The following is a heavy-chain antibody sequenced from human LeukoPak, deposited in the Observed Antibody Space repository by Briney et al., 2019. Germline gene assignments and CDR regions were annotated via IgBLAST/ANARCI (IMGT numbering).Heavy chain of an antibody. D-gene: IGHD3-10*01. J-gene: IGHJ5*02. CDR3: AKEPGVHMVRGVMGIDP. Sequence: GGSLRLSCTASGFTFGDYAMSWVRQAPGKGLEWVGFIRSKAYGGTTEYAASVKGRFTISRDDSKSIAYLQMNSLKTEDTAVYYCAKEPGVHMVRGVMGIDPWGQGTLVTVSS. V-gene: IGHV3-49*04. CDR1: GFTFGDYA. CDR2: IRSKAYGGTT.